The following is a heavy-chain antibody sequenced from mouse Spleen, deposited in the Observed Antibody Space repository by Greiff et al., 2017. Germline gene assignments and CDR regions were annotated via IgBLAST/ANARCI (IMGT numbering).Heavy chain of an antibody. J-gene: IGHJ1*03. V-gene: IGHV1-15*01. D-gene: IGHD2-1*01. CDR1: GYTFTDYE. CDR2: IDPETGGT. Sequence: QVQLQQSGAELVRPGASVTLSCKASGYTFTDYEMHWVKQTPVHGLEWIGAIDPETGGTAYNQKFKGKAILTADKSSSTAYMELRSLTSEDSAVYYCTSYYGNYEGYFDVWGTGTTVTVSS. CDR3: TSYYGNYEGYFDV.